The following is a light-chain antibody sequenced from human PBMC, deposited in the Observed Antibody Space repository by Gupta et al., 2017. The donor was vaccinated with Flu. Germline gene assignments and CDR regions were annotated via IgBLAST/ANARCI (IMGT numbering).Light chain of an antibody. V-gene: IGLV3-1*01. CDR3: QTWDSTTWV. J-gene: IGLJ3*02. CDR1: RLEDKY. CDR2: QDT. Sequence: SYELTQAPSVSLSPGQTASITCSGDRLEDKYVSWHQQKPGQSPVLVSYQDTKRPSGIPERFSGSNSGNTATLTIRETQARAEDDYYCQTWDSTTWVFGGGTKLTVL.